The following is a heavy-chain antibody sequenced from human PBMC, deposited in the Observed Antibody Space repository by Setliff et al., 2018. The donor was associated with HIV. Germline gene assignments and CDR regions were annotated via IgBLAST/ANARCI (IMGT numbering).Heavy chain of an antibody. Sequence: GVSVKVSCKASGYSFTSYGVSWVRQAPGQGLEWMGGIIPISGTANYAQKFQGRVTITTDESTSTAYMELSGLRSEDTAVYYCARDFGGYCSSMSCPGLFDPWGQGTLVTVSS. J-gene: IGHJ5*02. CDR3: ARDFGGYCSSMSCPGLFDP. V-gene: IGHV1-69*05. D-gene: IGHD2-2*01. CDR2: IIPISGTA. CDR1: GYSFTSYG.